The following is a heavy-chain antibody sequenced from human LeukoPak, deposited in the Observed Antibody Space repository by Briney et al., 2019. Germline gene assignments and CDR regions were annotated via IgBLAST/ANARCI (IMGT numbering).Heavy chain of an antibody. J-gene: IGHJ3*02. V-gene: IGHV1-24*01. CDR3: ATVLVRGVIISGAFDI. D-gene: IGHD3-10*01. Sequence: GASVKVSCKVSGYTLTELSMHWVRQAPGKGLEWMVGLDPEDGETIYAQKFQGRVTMTEDTSTDTAYMELSSLRSEDTAVYYCATVLVRGVIISGAFDIWGQGTMVTVSS. CDR2: LDPEDGET. CDR1: GYTLTELS.